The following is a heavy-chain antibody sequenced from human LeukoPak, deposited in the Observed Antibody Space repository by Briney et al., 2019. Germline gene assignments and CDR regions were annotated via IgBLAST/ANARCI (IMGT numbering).Heavy chain of an antibody. CDR1: GGSISSGDYY. CDR3: ARTTVVTGAEYFQH. Sequence: PSETLSLTCTVSGGSISSGDYYWSWIRQPPGKGLEWIGYIYYSGSTYYNPSLKSRVTISVGTSKNQFSLKLSSVTAADTAVYYCARTTVVTGAEYFQHWGQGTLVTVSS. J-gene: IGHJ1*01. CDR2: IYYSGST. V-gene: IGHV4-30-4*01. D-gene: IGHD4-23*01.